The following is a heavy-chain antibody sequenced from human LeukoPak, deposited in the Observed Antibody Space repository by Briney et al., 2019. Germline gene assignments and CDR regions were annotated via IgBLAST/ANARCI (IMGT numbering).Heavy chain of an antibody. V-gene: IGHV4-4*07. CDR1: GGSINIYY. Sequence: PSETLSLTCTVSGGSINIYYRSWIRQPAGKGLEWIGRIYSSGSTNYNTSLKSRVSMSVDTSKNQCSLKLTSVTAADTAVYYCARGGKATVVTMWGQGILVTVSS. J-gene: IGHJ4*02. D-gene: IGHD4-23*01. CDR3: ARGGKATVVTM. CDR2: IYSSGST.